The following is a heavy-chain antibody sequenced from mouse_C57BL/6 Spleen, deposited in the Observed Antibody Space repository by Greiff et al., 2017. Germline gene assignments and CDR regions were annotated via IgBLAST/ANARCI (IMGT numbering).Heavy chain of an antibody. CDR2: IRNKANGYTT. V-gene: IGHV7-3*01. Sequence: DVMLVESGGGLVQPGGSLSLSCEASGFTFTDYYMSWVSQPPGKALEWLGVIRNKANGYTTEYSASVKGRFTISRDNSQSILYLQMNALRAEDSATYYCARYGIYDGYYYAMDYWGQGTSVTVSS. D-gene: IGHD2-3*01. J-gene: IGHJ4*01. CDR1: GFTFTDYY. CDR3: ARYGIYDGYYYAMDY.